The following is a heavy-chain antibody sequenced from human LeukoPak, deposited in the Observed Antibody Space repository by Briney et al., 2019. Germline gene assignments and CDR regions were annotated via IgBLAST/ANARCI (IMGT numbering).Heavy chain of an antibody. D-gene: IGHD6-6*01. CDR2: ISAYNGNT. J-gene: IGHJ4*02. CDR3: ARGSSSFDY. Sequence: LEWMGWISAYNGNTNYAQKLQGTVTMTTDTSTSTAYMELRSLRSDDTAVYYCARGSSSFDYWGQGTLVTVSS. V-gene: IGHV1-18*01.